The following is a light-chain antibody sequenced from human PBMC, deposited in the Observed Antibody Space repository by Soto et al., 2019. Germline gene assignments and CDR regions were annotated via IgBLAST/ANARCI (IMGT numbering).Light chain of an antibody. J-gene: IGKJ1*01. V-gene: IGKV3-20*01. Sequence: VMTQSPATLSVSVGYTAPLSCRASESLSQHSIAWYQQKPGQAPRLLIYGVSGRATGIPDRFSGSGSGTDFTLTISGLEPEDFAVYFCQQFESSLRTFGQGTKVDIK. CDR1: ESLSQHS. CDR2: GVS. CDR3: QQFESSLRT.